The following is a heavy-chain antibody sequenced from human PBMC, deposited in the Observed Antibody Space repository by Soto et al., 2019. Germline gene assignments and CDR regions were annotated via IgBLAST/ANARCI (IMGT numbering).Heavy chain of an antibody. CDR2: INDGNGNT. CDR1: GYTFTSYA. Sequence: QVQLVQSGAEVKKPGASVKVSCKASGYTFTSYAMHWARQAPGQSLEWMGWINDGNGNTKYSQKFQGRVTITRDTSASTAYMELSSLGSEDTAVYYCAGGPRGPDGPVDYWGQGTLVTVSS. D-gene: IGHD5-12*01. V-gene: IGHV1-3*01. CDR3: AGGPRGPDGPVDY. J-gene: IGHJ4*02.